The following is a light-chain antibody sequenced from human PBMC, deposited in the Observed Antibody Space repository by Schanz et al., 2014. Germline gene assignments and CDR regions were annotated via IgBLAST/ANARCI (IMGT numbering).Light chain of an antibody. CDR3: SSFASNRDVL. CDR2: EGS. V-gene: IGLV2-14*02. J-gene: IGLJ2*01. Sequence: QSALTQPASVSGSPGQSITISCTGTSSDVGTYNLVSWYQQNPGKAPKLMIYEGSKRPSGVSNRFSGSRSGNTASLTISGLQAEDEADYYCSSFASNRDVLFGGGTKLTVL. CDR1: SSDVGTYNL.